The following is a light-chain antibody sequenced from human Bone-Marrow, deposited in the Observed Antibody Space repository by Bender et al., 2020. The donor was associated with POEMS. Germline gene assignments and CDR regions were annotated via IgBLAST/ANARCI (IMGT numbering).Light chain of an antibody. V-gene: IGLV1-44*01. CDR2: TNN. Sequence: QSVLTQPPSVSGTPGQRVTISCSGSGSNIGGYPVNWYQQLPGTAPRLLIYTNNERPSGVSNRFSGSGSGNTASLTISGLQAEDEADYYCISYTDTNTRVFGGGTKLTVL. J-gene: IGLJ3*02. CDR3: ISYTDTNTRV. CDR1: GSNIGGYP.